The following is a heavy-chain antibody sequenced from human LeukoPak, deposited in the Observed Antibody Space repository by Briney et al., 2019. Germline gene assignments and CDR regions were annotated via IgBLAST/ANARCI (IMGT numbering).Heavy chain of an antibody. CDR1: GYTFTGYY. V-gene: IGHV1-2*02. Sequence: ASVKVSCKASGYTFTGYYMHWVRQAPGQGLEWMGWINPNSGGTNYLQKFQGRVTMTRDTSISTAYMELSGLRSDDTAVYYCARANVATQRNFNWFDPWGQGTLVTVSS. CDR3: ARANVATQRNFNWFDP. J-gene: IGHJ5*02. CDR2: INPNSGGT. D-gene: IGHD5-12*01.